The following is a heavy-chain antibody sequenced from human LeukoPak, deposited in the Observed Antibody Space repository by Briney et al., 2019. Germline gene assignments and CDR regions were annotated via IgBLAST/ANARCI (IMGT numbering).Heavy chain of an antibody. J-gene: IGHJ4*02. D-gene: IGHD6-19*01. CDR1: GYTFTSFD. V-gene: IGHV7-4-1*02. CDR2: INTNTGNP. Sequence: AASVKVSCKASGYTFTSFDINWVRQATGQGLEWMGWINTNTGNPTYAQGFTGRFVFSLDTSVSTAYLQISSLKAEDTAVYYCARDAVAGTDWGQGTLVTVSS. CDR3: ARDAVAGTD.